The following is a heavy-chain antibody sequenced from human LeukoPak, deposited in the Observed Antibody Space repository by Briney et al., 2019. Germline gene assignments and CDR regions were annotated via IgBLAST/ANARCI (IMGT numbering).Heavy chain of an antibody. CDR3: ARVTYCSGGSCYSH. CDR1: GYTFTGYY. V-gene: IGHV1-2*02. J-gene: IGHJ4*02. D-gene: IGHD2-15*01. CDR2: INPNSGGT. Sequence: ASVKVSCKASGYTFTGYYMHWVRQAPGQGLEWMGWINPNSGGTNYAQKFQGRVTMTRDTSISTAYMELSRLRSDDTAVYYCARVTYCSGGSCYSHWGQGTLVTVSS.